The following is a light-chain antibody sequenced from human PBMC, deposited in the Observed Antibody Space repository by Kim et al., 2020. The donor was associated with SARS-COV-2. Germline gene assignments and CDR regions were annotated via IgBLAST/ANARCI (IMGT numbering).Light chain of an antibody. CDR3: YSYARTSYV. CDR1: SNDVGAYNF. J-gene: IGLJ1*01. CDR2: DVS. Sequence: QSALTQPRSVSGSPGQSVTISCTGTSNDVGAYNFVSWYQQHPGKAPKLMIYDVSKRPSGVPDRFSGSKSGYTASLTISGLQAEDEADYYCYSYARTSYVFGTGTEVTVL. V-gene: IGLV2-11*01.